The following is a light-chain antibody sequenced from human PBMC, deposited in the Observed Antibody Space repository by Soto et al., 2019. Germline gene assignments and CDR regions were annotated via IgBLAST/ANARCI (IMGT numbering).Light chain of an antibody. CDR2: DND. Sequence: QSVLTQPPSVSAAPGQKVTVSCSGSRSNIGNNAVAWYQHLPGTAPKLLIYDNDKRPSGISDRFSASKSGTSATLAITGLQTGDEADYYCETWDSGLSAGVFGGGTKLTVL. J-gene: IGLJ3*02. CDR3: ETWDSGLSAGV. V-gene: IGLV1-51*01. CDR1: RSNIGNNA.